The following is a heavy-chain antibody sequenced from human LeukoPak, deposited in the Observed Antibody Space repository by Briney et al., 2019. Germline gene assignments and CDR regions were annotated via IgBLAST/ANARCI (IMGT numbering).Heavy chain of an antibody. V-gene: IGHV3-30-3*01. Sequence: GRSLRLSCAASGFTFSSYAMHWVRQAPGKGLEWVAVISYDGSNKYYADSVKGRFTISRDNSKNTLYLQMNSLRAEDTAVYYCARTDFWYYGMDVWGQGTTVTVSS. CDR2: ISYDGSNK. CDR1: GFTFSSYA. D-gene: IGHD3/OR15-3a*01. CDR3: ARTDFWYYGMDV. J-gene: IGHJ6*02.